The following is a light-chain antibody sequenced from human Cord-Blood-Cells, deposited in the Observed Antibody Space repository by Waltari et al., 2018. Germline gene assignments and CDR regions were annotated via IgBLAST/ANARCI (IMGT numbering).Light chain of an antibody. CDR3: MQALQTPYS. Sequence: DIVMTQSPLSLRVTPGEPASISCRSSQSLLHSNGYNYLDWYLQKPGQSPQLLIYLGSMRASGVPDRVSGSGSGTEFTLKISRAEAEDVGVYYCMQALQTPYSVGQGTKLEIK. V-gene: IGKV2-28*01. J-gene: IGKJ2*03. CDR1: QSLLHSNGYNY. CDR2: LGS.